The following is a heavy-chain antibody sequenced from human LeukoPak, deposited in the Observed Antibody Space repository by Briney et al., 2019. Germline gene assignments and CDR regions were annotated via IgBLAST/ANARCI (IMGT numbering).Heavy chain of an antibody. J-gene: IGHJ4*02. D-gene: IGHD6-6*01. CDR1: GFTFSSYE. CDR3: ARDISS. V-gene: IGHV3-48*01. CDR2: ISSTSSTI. Sequence: GGSLRLSCAASGFTFSSYEMNWVRQAPGKGLEWVSYISSTSSTINYADSVKGRFTISRDNAKNSLYLQMSSLRAEDTAVYYCARDISSWGQGTLVTVSS.